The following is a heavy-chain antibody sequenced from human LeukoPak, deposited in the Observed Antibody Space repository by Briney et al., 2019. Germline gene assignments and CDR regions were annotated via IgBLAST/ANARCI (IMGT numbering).Heavy chain of an antibody. V-gene: IGHV3-7*03. CDR1: GFTFSNYW. J-gene: IGHJ6*03. D-gene: IGHD3-10*01. Sequence: PGGSLRLSCAASGFTFSNYWMSWVRQAPGKGLEWVANIKHDGSDKYYLDSVKGRFTLSRDNSKNTLYLQMNSLRAEDTAVYYCARVLSGRGSLYSYYYYMDVWGKGTTVTISS. CDR3: ARVLSGRGSLYSYYYYMDV. CDR2: IKHDGSDK.